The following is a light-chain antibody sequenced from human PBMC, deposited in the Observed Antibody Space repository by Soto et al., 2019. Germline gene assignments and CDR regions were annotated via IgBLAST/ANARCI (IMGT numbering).Light chain of an antibody. CDR2: EVN. Sequence: QSVLTQPPSASGSPGQSVTISCTGTSSDVGGYNYVSWFQQHPGKAPKLIIHEVNQRPSGVPDRFSGSKSGNTAALTISGLQAEDEAEYFCSSYAGSYTWIFGSGTKVTVL. CDR1: SSDVGGYNY. CDR3: SSYAGSYTWI. J-gene: IGLJ1*01. V-gene: IGLV2-8*01.